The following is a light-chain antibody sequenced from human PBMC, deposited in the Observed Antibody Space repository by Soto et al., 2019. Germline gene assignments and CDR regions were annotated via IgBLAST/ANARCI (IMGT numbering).Light chain of an antibody. V-gene: IGKV3D-20*02. J-gene: IGKJ5*01. Sequence: IVLTQSPGTLSSSPGEGATLSCTASQSVSSSYLAWYQQKPGQAPRLLIYDASNRATGIPARFSGSGSGTDFTLTISSLEPEDFAVYYCQQRSNWPITFGQGTRREIK. CDR3: QQRSNWPIT. CDR2: DAS. CDR1: QSVSSSY.